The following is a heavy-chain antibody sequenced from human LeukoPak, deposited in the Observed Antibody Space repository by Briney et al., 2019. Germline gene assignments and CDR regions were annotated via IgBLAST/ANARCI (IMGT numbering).Heavy chain of an antibody. D-gene: IGHD1-14*01. V-gene: IGHV3-30*01. Sequence: GGSLRLSCAASGFTFSRHVMQWVRQAPGKGLEWVAAISYDGNNRFYADSVKGRFTISRDNSRNTLYLQMNSLSGDDAAVYSCARGGIPTGPYYYFYYMDVWGKGTAVTVSS. CDR2: ISYDGNNR. CDR3: ARGGIPTGPYYYFYYMDV. CDR1: GFTFSRHV. J-gene: IGHJ6*03.